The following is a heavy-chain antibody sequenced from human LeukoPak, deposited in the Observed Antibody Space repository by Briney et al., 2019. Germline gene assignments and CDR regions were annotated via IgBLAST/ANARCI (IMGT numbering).Heavy chain of an antibody. CDR1: GGSISSSSYY. CDR3: ARDHDSSGYYYWYFDL. CDR2: IYYSGST. J-gene: IGHJ2*01. Sequence: SETLSLTCTVSGGSISSSSYYWGWIRQPPGKGLEWIGSIYYSGSTYYNPSLKSRVTISVDTSKNQFSLKLSSVTAADTAVYYCARDHDSSGYYYWYFDLWGRGTLVTVSS. D-gene: IGHD3-22*01. V-gene: IGHV4-39*07.